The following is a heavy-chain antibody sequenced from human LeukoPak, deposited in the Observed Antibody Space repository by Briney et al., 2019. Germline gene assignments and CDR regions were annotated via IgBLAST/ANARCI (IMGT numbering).Heavy chain of an antibody. CDR3: ARGSGDRSSGWYVGSGYYYYMDV. CDR2: MNPNSGNT. V-gene: IGHV1-8*01. Sequence: ASVKVSCKASGYTFTSYDINWVRQATGQGLEWMGWMNPNSGNTGYAQKFQGRVTMTRNTSISTAYMELSRLRSEDTAVYYCARGSGDRSSGWYVGSGYYYYMDVWGKGTTVTISS. J-gene: IGHJ6*03. D-gene: IGHD6-19*01. CDR1: GYTFTSYD.